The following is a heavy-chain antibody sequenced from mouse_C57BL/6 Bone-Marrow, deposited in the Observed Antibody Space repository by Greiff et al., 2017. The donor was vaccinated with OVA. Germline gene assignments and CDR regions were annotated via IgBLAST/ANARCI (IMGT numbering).Heavy chain of an antibody. D-gene: IGHD1-1*01. CDR2: IRNKANGYTT. CDR3: ATSPNYYYGSRGYFDV. Sequence: EVNVVESGGGLVQPGGSLSLSCAASGFTFTDYYMSWVRQPPGKALEWLGFIRNKANGYTTEYSASVKGRFTISRDNSQSILYLQMNALRAEDSATYYCATSPNYYYGSRGYFDVWGTGTTVTVSS. CDR1: GFTFTDYY. V-gene: IGHV7-3*01. J-gene: IGHJ1*03.